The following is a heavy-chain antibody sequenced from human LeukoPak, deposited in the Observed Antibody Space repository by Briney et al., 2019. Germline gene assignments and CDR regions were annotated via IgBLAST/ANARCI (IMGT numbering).Heavy chain of an antibody. J-gene: IGHJ4*02. V-gene: IGHV4-34*01. CDR1: GGSFSGYY. D-gene: IGHD5-18*01. CDR2: INHSGST. Sequence: SETLSLTCAVYGGSFSGYYWSWIRQPPGKGLEWIGEINHSGSTNYNPSLKSRVTISVDTSKNQFSLKLSSVTAADTAVYYCARGRDLIQGPAGYWGQGTLVTVSS. CDR3: ARGRDLIQGPAGY.